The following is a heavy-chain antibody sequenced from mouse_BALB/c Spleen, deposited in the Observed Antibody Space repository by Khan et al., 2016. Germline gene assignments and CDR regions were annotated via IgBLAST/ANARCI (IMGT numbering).Heavy chain of an antibody. CDR3: ARRGYDYPYAMDY. V-gene: IGHV1-87*01. Sequence: QVQLQQSGAELARPGASVKLSCKASGYTFTSYWMQWVTQRPGQGLEWIGAIYPGDGDTRYTQTFKGKATLTADKSSSTAYMQLSSLASEDSAVYYCARRGYDYPYAMDYLGQGTSVTVSS. D-gene: IGHD2-4*01. CDR2: IYPGDGDT. CDR1: GYTFTSYW. J-gene: IGHJ4*01.